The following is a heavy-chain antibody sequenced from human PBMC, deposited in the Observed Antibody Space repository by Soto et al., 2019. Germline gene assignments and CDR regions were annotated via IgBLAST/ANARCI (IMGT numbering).Heavy chain of an antibody. CDR1: GYTFTSYG. Sequence: ASVQGSCKASGYTFTSYGISWVRQAPGQGLEWMGWISAYNGNTNYAQKLQGRVTMTTDTSTSTAYMELRSLRSDDTAVYYCASLDEAWSGFDYWGQGTLVTVSS. V-gene: IGHV1-18*01. J-gene: IGHJ4*02. D-gene: IGHD3-3*01. CDR3: ASLDEAWSGFDY. CDR2: ISAYNGNT.